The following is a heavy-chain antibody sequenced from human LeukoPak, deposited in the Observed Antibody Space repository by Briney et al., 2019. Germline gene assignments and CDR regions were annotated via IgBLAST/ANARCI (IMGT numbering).Heavy chain of an antibody. CDR2: IWPADSGT. D-gene: IGHD6-13*01. Sequence: GESLKISCKASGYTFTLSWIGWVRQLPGQGLEWMGVIWPADSGTRYSPSLQGQVTFSVDKSINTAYPQWSSLKASDTAMYYCARGGSSSWYDDYYYYMDVWGKGTTVTVSS. V-gene: IGHV5-51*01. CDR1: GYTFTLSW. J-gene: IGHJ6*03. CDR3: ARGGSSSWYDDYYYYMDV.